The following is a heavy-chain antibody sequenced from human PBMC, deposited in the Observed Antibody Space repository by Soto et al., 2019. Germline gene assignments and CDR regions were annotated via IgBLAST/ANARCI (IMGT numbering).Heavy chain of an antibody. CDR1: GGSISSYD. D-gene: IGHD3-3*01. V-gene: IGHV4-59*01. J-gene: IGHJ5*02. CDR2: IYYSGST. Sequence: PSETLSITCTVSGGSISSYDWSWIRQPPGKGLEWIGYIYYSGSTNYNPSLKSRVTISVDTSKNQFSLKLSSVTAADTAVYYCARGWVSYYDFWSGRLEWFDPWGQGTLVTVSS. CDR3: ARGWVSYYDFWSGRLEWFDP.